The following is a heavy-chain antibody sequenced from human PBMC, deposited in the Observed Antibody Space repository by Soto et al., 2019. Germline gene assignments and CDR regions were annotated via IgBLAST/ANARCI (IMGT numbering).Heavy chain of an antibody. D-gene: IGHD2-8*01. V-gene: IGHV1-3*01. CDR1: GYTFTSYA. J-gene: IGHJ3*02. Sequence: ASVKVSCKASGYTFTSYAMHWLRQAPGQRLEWMGWINAGNGNTKYSQKFQGRVTITRDTSASTAYMELSSLRSEDTAVYYCARLYDIVLDQNDAFDIWGQGTMVTVSS. CDR3: ARLYDIVLDQNDAFDI. CDR2: INAGNGNT.